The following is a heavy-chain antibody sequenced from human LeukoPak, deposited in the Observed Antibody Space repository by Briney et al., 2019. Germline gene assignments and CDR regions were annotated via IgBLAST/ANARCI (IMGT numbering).Heavy chain of an antibody. J-gene: IGHJ6*02. Sequence: GGSLRLSCAASGFTFSSYSMNWVRQAPGKGLEWVSSISSSSSYIYYADSVKGRFTISRDNAKNSLYLQMNSLRAEDTALYHCARDEINGDSGGMDVWGQGTTATVSS. D-gene: IGHD4-17*01. V-gene: IGHV3-21*04. CDR2: ISSSSSYI. CDR1: GFTFSSYS. CDR3: ARDEINGDSGGMDV.